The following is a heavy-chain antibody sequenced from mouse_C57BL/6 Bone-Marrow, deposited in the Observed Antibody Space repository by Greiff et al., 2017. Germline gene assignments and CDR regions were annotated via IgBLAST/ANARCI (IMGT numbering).Heavy chain of an antibody. CDR1: GFTFSDAW. CDR2: IRNKANNHAT. Sequence: EVKLEESGGGLVQPGGSMKLSCAASGFTFSDAWMDWVRQSPEKGLEWVAEIRNKANNHATYYAESVKGRFTISRDDPKSSVYLQKNSLRAEDTGIYYCTMNDCYYWYFDVWGTGTTVTVSS. J-gene: IGHJ1*03. V-gene: IGHV6-6*01. CDR3: TMNDCYYWYFDV. D-gene: IGHD2-3*01.